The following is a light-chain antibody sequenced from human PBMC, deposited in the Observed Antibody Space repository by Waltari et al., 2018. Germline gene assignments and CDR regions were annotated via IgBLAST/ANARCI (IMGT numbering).Light chain of an antibody. J-gene: IGLJ1*01. CDR2: DVK. CDR1: SSDVGGYNY. CDR3: CSYAGNYV. V-gene: IGLV2-11*01. Sequence: QSALTQPRSVSGSPGQSVTISCTGTSSDVGGYNYVTWYQHHPGKAPKLIIYDVKKRPSGVPDRFSGSKSGNTASLTISRLQAEDEADYFCCSYAGNYVFGTGTKVTVL.